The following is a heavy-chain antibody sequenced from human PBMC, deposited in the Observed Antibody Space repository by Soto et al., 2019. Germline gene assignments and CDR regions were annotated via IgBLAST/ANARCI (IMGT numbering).Heavy chain of an antibody. CDR2: IGTAGDT. J-gene: IGHJ6*02. V-gene: IGHV3-13*01. CDR3: ARDRRGVWFGEYYYGMDV. D-gene: IGHD3-10*01. Sequence: PGGSLRLSCAASGFTFSSYDMHWVRQATGKGLEWVSAIGTAGDTYYPGSVKGRFTISRENAKNSLYLQMNSLRAEDTAVYYCARDRRGVWFGEYYYGMDVWGQGTTVTVSS. CDR1: GFTFSSYD.